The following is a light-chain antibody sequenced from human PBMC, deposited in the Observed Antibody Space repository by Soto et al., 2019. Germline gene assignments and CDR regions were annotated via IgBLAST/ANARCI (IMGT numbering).Light chain of an antibody. V-gene: IGKV1-5*03. CDR2: KAS. Sequence: DIQRTQCPSTLSASVGDRVTITCQASQSVSSWLAWDQQKPGKAPKLLIYKASSVQSGVPSRFSGSLSGAEFALAISSLQPYDSATYYRQQYNDYCTFGQGTKVEIK. J-gene: IGKJ1*01. CDR1: QSVSSW. CDR3: QQYNDYCT.